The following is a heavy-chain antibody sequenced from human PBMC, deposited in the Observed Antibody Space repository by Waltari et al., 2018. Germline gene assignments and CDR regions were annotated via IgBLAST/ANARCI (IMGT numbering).Heavy chain of an antibody. V-gene: IGHV3-7*01. D-gene: IGHD6-19*01. Sequence: EVLLVESGGGLVQPGGPQRPSCTACLFTCRWSWRSWVRQAPGKGLEWVANINQDGSEKNYVDSVKGRFTISRDNAKNSLYLQMDSLRVEDTAVYYCARARAVAALYYFDYWGQGTLVTVSS. CDR3: ARARAVAALYYFDY. J-gene: IGHJ4*02. CDR2: INQDGSEK. CDR1: LFTCRWSW.